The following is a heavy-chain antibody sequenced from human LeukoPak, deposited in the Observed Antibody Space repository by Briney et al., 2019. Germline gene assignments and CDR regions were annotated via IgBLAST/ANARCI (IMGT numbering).Heavy chain of an antibody. J-gene: IGHJ4*02. CDR2: ISGSGGST. CDR1: GFTFSSYA. D-gene: IGHD2-2*01. Sequence: GGSLRLSCAAPGFTFSSYAMSWVRQAPGKGLEWVSAISGSGGSTYYADSVKGRFTISRDNSKNTLYLQMNSLRAEDTAVYYCAKEAYCSSTSCYYGPPDYWGQGTLATVSS. V-gene: IGHV3-23*01. CDR3: AKEAYCSSTSCYYGPPDY.